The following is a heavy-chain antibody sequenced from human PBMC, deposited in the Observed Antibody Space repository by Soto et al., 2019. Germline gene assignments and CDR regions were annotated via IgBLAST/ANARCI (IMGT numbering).Heavy chain of an antibody. J-gene: IGHJ5*02. CDR1: GFTFSSYS. CDR3: ARDPHQPMVRGVIIYLGWFDP. D-gene: IGHD3-10*01. Sequence: GGSLRLSCAASGFTFSSYSMNWVRQAPGKGLEWVSYISSSSSTIYYADSVKGRFTISRDNAKNSLYLQMNSLRDEDTAVYYCARDPHQPMVRGVIIYLGWFDPWGQGTLVTVSS. V-gene: IGHV3-48*02. CDR2: ISSSSSTI.